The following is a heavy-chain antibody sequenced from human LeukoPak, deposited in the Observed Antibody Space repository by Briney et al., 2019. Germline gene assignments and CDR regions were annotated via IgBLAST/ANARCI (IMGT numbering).Heavy chain of an antibody. D-gene: IGHD4-23*01. CDR1: GYTLTELS. V-gene: IGHV1-24*01. Sequence: ASVKVSCKVSGYTLTELSMHWVRQAPGKGLEWMGGFDPEDGETIYAQKFQGRVTMTEDTSIDTAYMELSSLRSEDTAVYYCATDRGFYGGNSEYYFDYWGQGTLVTVSS. J-gene: IGHJ4*02. CDR2: FDPEDGET. CDR3: ATDRGFYGGNSEYYFDY.